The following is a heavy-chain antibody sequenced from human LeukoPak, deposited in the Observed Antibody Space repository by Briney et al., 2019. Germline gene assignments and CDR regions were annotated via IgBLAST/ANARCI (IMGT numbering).Heavy chain of an antibody. J-gene: IGHJ4*02. V-gene: IGHV4-34*01. CDR3: ARQYYDILTGYRSASDY. Sequence: SETLSLTCAVYGGSFSGYYWSWIRQPPGKGLEGIGEINHSGSTNYNPSLKSRVTISVDTSKNQFSLKLSSVTAADTAVYYCARQYYDILTGYRSASDYWGQGTLVTVSS. D-gene: IGHD3-9*01. CDR2: INHSGST. CDR1: GGSFSGYY.